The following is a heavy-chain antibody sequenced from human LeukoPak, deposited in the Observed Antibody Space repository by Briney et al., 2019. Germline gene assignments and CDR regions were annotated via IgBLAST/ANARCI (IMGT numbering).Heavy chain of an antibody. D-gene: IGHD1-1*01. Sequence: ASVKVSCKASGYTFTDYYMHWVRQAPGQGLEWMGWINPYTGGTNYAQKFQGRVTMPRDSSISTAYMELSSLTSDDTAVYHCARERGVRLERKLDHWGQGTLVTVSS. V-gene: IGHV1-2*02. CDR1: GYTFTDYY. CDR2: INPYTGGT. J-gene: IGHJ4*02. CDR3: ARERGVRLERKLDH.